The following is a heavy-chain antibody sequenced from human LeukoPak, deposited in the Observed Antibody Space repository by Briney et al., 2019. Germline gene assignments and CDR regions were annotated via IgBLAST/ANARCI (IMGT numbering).Heavy chain of an antibody. CDR1: GFTFSSYS. V-gene: IGHV3-21*01. CDR3: ARVSRYNWNYGVFDY. CDR2: ISSSSSYI. Sequence: PGGSLRLSCAASGFTFSSYSMNWVRQAPGKGLEWVSSISSSSSYIYYADSVKGRFTISRDNSKDTLYLQMNSLRADDTAMYYCARVSRYNWNYGVFDYWGQGTLVTVSS. J-gene: IGHJ4*02. D-gene: IGHD1-7*01.